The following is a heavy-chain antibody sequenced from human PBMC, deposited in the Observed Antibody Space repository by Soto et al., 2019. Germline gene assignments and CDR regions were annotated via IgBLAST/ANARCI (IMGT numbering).Heavy chain of an antibody. CDR2: MSYDGTKE. J-gene: IGHJ4*02. CDR1: GFTLTTYG. D-gene: IGHD6-13*01. Sequence: PGGSLRLSCAASGFTLTTYGMHWVRQAPGKGLEWVAAMSYDGTKEYYADSVKGRFTISRDSSRNTLFLQLNSLRAEDTAVYYWANEFGSTWIDHWAQGTLVIVS. CDR3: ANEFGSTWIDH. V-gene: IGHV3-30*18.